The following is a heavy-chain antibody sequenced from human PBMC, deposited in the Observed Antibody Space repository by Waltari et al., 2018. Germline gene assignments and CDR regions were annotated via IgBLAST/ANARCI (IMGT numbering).Heavy chain of an antibody. Sequence: SLTCTVSGGSISSYYWSWIRQPAGKGLEWIGRIYTSGSTNYNPSLKSRVTMSVDTSKNQFSLKLSSVTAADTAVYYCARERCSSTSCYPDYWGQGTLVTVSS. J-gene: IGHJ4*02. D-gene: IGHD2-2*01. CDR2: IYTSGST. CDR1: GGSISSYY. V-gene: IGHV4-4*07. CDR3: ARERCSSTSCYPDY.